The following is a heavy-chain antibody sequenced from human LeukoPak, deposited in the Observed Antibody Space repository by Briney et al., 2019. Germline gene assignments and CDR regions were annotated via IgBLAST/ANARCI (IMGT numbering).Heavy chain of an antibody. D-gene: IGHD3-9*01. CDR2: FYPSDSDA. CDR3: GASPSPTGTERYY. CDR1: GYSFTNYW. J-gene: IGHJ4*02. V-gene: IGHV5-51*01. Sequence: GESLKISCKASGYSFTNYWIAWVRQMPGKGLEWMGIFYPSDSDARYSPSFQGQVTISVDKSISTVYLQWNSLKASDSAMYYCGASPSPTGTERYYWGQGTLVTVSS.